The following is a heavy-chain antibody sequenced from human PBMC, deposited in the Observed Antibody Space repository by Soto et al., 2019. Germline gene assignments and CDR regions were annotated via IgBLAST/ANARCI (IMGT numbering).Heavy chain of an antibody. J-gene: IGHJ4*02. Sequence: GGSLRLSCAASGFTFSSYGMHWVRQAPGKGLEWVAVIWYDGSNKYYADSVKGRFTISRDNSKNTLYLQMNSLRAEDTAVYYCARESVAALGGYFDYWGQGTLVTVSS. D-gene: IGHD3-16*01. V-gene: IGHV3-33*01. CDR2: IWYDGSNK. CDR3: ARESVAALGGYFDY. CDR1: GFTFSSYG.